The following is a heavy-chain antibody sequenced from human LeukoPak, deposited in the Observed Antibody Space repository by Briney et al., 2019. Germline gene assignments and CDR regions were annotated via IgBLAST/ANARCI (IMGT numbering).Heavy chain of an antibody. CDR2: ISGSGGST. CDR3: AKAKEWNLDRERFDY. V-gene: IGHV3-23*01. D-gene: IGHD1-1*01. J-gene: IGHJ4*02. Sequence: PGGSLRLSCAASGFTLSSYAMSWVRQAPGKGLEWVSAISGSGGSTYYADSVKGRFTISRDNSKNTLYLQMNSLRAEDTAVYYCAKAKEWNLDRERFDYWGQGTLVTVSS. CDR1: GFTLSSYA.